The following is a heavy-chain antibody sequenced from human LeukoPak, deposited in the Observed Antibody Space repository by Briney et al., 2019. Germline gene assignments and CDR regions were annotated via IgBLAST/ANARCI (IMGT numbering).Heavy chain of an antibody. V-gene: IGHV4-59*01. D-gene: IGHD5-12*01. CDR2: IYYSGST. CDR1: GGSISSYY. J-gene: IGHJ4*02. CDR3: ARDSISGYDPTDY. Sequence: SETLSLTCTVSGGSISSYYWSWIRQPPGKGLEWIGYIYYSGSTNYNPSLKSRVTISVDTSKNQFSLKLSSVTAADTAVYYCARDSISGYDPTDYWGQGTLVTVSS.